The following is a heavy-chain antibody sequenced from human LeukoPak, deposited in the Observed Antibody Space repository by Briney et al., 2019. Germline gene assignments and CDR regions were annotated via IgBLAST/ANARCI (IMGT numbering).Heavy chain of an antibody. CDR2: INPNSGGT. D-gene: IGHD3-10*01. V-gene: IGHV1-2*02. Sequence: GASVKVSCKASGYXFTGYYMHWVRQAPGQGLEWMGWINPNSGGTNYAQKFQGRVTMTRDTSISTAYMELSRLRSDDTAVYYCARGRITMVRGVIGPFDYWGQGTLVTVSS. CDR1: GYXFTGYY. CDR3: ARGRITMVRGVIGPFDY. J-gene: IGHJ4*02.